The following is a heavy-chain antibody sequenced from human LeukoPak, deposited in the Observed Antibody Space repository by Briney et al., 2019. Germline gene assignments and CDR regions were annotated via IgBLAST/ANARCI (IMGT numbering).Heavy chain of an antibody. J-gene: IGHJ4*02. CDR1: GFTFSSYS. D-gene: IGHD6-19*01. CDR3: ANDRQSLITYYFDY. Sequence: GGSLRLSCAASGFTFSSYSMSWVRQPPGKGLEWVSAISRSGGSTYYAVSVKGRFTISRDNSKSALYLQMNSLRAEDTGVYYCANDRQSLITYYFDYWGQGTLVTVSS. V-gene: IGHV3-23*01. CDR2: ISRSGGST.